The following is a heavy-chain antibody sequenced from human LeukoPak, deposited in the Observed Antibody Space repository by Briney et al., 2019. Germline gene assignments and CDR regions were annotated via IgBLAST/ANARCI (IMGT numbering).Heavy chain of an antibody. CDR2: INPNSGGT. V-gene: IGHV1-2*06. CDR1: GYTFTGYY. J-gene: IGHJ4*02. CDR3: ARVSMVRGVRDDY. D-gene: IGHD3-10*01. Sequence: ASVKVSCKASGYTFTGYYMHWVRQAPGQGLEWMGRINPNSGGTNYAQKFQGRVTMTRDTSISTAYMELSRLRSDDTAVYYRARVSMVRGVRDDYWGQGTLVTVSS.